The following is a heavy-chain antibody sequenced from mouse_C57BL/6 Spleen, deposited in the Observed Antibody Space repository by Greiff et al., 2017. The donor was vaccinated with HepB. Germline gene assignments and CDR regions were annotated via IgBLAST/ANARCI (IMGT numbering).Heavy chain of an antibody. CDR2: IYPSDSET. D-gene: IGHD3-1*01. CDR3: ARGATRGYFDV. V-gene: IGHV1-61*01. CDR1: GYTFTSYW. Sequence: QVQLQQPGAELVRPGSSVKLSCKASGYTFTSYWMDWVKQRPGQGLEWIGNIYPSDSETHYNQKFKDKATLTVDKSSSTAYMQLSSLTSEDSAVYYCARGATRGYFDVWGTGTTDTVSS. J-gene: IGHJ1*03.